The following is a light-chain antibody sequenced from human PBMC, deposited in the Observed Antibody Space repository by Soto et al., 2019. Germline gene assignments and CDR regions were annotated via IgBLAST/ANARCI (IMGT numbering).Light chain of an antibody. CDR1: SSDVGGYNY. V-gene: IGLV2-8*01. J-gene: IGLJ1*01. CDR3: CSYAGSNNLKV. CDR2: EVT. Sequence: QSALTQPPSASGSPGQSVTISCTGTSSDVGGYNYVSWYQQHPGKAPKRMIYEVTKRPSGVPDRFSGSKSGNTASLTVSGLQSEDEADYYCCSYAGSNNLKVFGTGTKLTVL.